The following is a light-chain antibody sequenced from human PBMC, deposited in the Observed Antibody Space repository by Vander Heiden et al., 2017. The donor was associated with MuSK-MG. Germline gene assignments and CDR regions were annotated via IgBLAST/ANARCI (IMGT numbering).Light chain of an antibody. J-gene: IGKJ2*01. CDR1: QSVSSSY. CDR3: QQYCSSPRT. CDR2: GAS. V-gene: IGKV3-20*01. Sequence: EIVLTPSPGTLSLSPGERATLSCRASQSVSSSYLAWYQQKPGQAPRLLIYGASSRATGIPDRFSGSGSGTDFTLTISRLEPEDFAVYYCQQYCSSPRTFGPGTKVEIK.